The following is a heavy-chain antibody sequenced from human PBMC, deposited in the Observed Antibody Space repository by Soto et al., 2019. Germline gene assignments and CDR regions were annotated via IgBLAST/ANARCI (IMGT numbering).Heavy chain of an antibody. D-gene: IGHD6-13*01. Sequence: QPGGSLRLSCAASGFTFSSYGMHWVRQAPGKGLEWVAVISYDGSNKYYADSVKGRFTISRDNSKNTLYLQMNSLRAEDTAVYYCAKDLRIAAAGTQYYGMDVWGQGTTVTVSS. CDR1: GFTFSSYG. V-gene: IGHV3-30*18. CDR3: AKDLRIAAAGTQYYGMDV. CDR2: ISYDGSNK. J-gene: IGHJ6*02.